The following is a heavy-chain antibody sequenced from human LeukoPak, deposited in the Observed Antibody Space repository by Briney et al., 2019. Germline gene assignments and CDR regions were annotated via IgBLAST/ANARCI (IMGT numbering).Heavy chain of an antibody. Sequence: PGGSLRLSCAASGFIFRTYAMSWVRQAPGKGLEWVSALSGSGDKTFCADSVRGRFTISRGNSKNTLYLQMNSLRAEDTAVYYCAKDLNYGFDYWGQGTLVTVSS. V-gene: IGHV3-23*01. CDR1: GFIFRTYA. D-gene: IGHD4-11*01. CDR2: LSGSGDKT. CDR3: AKDLNYGFDY. J-gene: IGHJ4*02.